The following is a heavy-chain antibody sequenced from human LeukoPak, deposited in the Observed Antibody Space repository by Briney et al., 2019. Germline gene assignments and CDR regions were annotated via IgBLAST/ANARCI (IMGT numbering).Heavy chain of an antibody. CDR2: INPNSGGT. CDR1: GYTFTGYY. CDR3: ARAPLWFGELFNYYYYGMDV. Sequence: ASVKVSCKASGYTFTGYYMHWVRQAPGQGLEWMGWINPNSGGTNYAQKFQGRVTMTRDTSISTAYMELSRLRSDDTAVYYCARAPLWFGELFNYYYYGMDVWGQGTTVTVSS. V-gene: IGHV1-2*02. J-gene: IGHJ6*02. D-gene: IGHD3-10*01.